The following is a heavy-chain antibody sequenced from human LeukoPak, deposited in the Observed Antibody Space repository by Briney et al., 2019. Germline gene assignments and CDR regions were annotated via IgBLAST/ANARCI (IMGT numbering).Heavy chain of an antibody. Sequence: GGSLKISCKGSGYSFTSYWIGWVRQMPGKGLEWMGIIYPGDSDSRYSPSFQGQVTISADKSTSTAYLQWSSLKASDTAMCYCARPNYGGNGGVEFWGQGTLVTVSS. CDR3: ARPNYGGNGGVEF. J-gene: IGHJ4*02. CDR1: GYSFTSYW. CDR2: IYPGDSDS. D-gene: IGHD4-23*01. V-gene: IGHV5-51*01.